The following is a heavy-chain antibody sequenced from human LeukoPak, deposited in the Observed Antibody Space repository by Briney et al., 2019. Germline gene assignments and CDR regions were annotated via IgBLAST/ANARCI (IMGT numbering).Heavy chain of an antibody. CDR1: GITFSSYA. V-gene: IGHV3-30*02. Sequence: PGGSLRLSCAASGITFSSYALHWVRQAPGKGLEWVASLRYDGSNEYYADSVKGRFTISRDNSKNTLHLQMNNLRAEDMAVYYCAKEHSSGWYYFDYWGQGTLVTVSS. CDR3: AKEHSSGWYYFDY. D-gene: IGHD6-19*01. CDR2: LRYDGSNE. J-gene: IGHJ4*02.